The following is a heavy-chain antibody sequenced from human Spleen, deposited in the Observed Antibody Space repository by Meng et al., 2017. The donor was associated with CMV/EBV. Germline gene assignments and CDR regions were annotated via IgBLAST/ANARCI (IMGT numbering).Heavy chain of an antibody. CDR2: INPNSGGT. Sequence: ASVKVSCKASGYTSTDYYMHWVRQAPGQGLEWMGWINPNSGGTDYAQKFQGRVTMTRDTSISTAYMEVRSLRSDDTAVFYCARVPDRRYSGTYYVGDDAFDIWGQGTMVTVSS. D-gene: IGHD1-26*01. CDR3: ARVPDRRYSGTYYVGDDAFDI. V-gene: IGHV1-2*02. CDR1: GYTSTDYY. J-gene: IGHJ3*02.